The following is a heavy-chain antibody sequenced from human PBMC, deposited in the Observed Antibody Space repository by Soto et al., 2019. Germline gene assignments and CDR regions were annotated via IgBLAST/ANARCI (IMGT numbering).Heavy chain of an antibody. Sequence: ASVKVSCKVSGYTLTELSMHWVRQAPGKGLEWMGGFDPEDGETIYAQKFQGRVTMTEDTSTDTAYMELSSLRSEDTAVYYCARQERFLIQLPTSYNWFDPWGQGTLVTVSS. J-gene: IGHJ5*02. D-gene: IGHD2-2*01. CDR2: FDPEDGET. CDR1: GYTLTELS. V-gene: IGHV1-24*01. CDR3: ARQERFLIQLPTSYNWFDP.